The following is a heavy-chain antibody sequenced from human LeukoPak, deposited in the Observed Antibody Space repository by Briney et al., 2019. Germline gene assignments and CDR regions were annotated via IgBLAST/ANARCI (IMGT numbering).Heavy chain of an antibody. J-gene: IGHJ4*02. CDR1: GFTFSSYW. Sequence: PGGSLRLSCAASGFTFSSYWMNWARQAPGKGLEWVASINHNGNVNYYVDSVKGRFTISRDNAKNSLYLQMSSLRAEDTALYFCAKDRAVAANDFDYWGQGTPVTVSS. CDR3: AKDRAVAANDFDY. V-gene: IGHV3-7*03. D-gene: IGHD6-19*01. CDR2: INHNGNVN.